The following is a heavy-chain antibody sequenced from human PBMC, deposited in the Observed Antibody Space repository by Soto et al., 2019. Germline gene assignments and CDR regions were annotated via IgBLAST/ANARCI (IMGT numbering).Heavy chain of an antibody. CDR3: ASSIDSSGFYFSNC. Sequence: PSETLSLTCTVSGVFISSYYWSWIRQSPGKGLELIGYIHHTGSTNYNPSLKSRITMSLDTSRNQFSPKLYYVTTADTDVYYCASSIDSSGFYFSNCWGRGTLVTVSS. CDR2: IHHTGST. V-gene: IGHV4-59*01. D-gene: IGHD3-22*01. J-gene: IGHJ4*02. CDR1: GVFISSYY.